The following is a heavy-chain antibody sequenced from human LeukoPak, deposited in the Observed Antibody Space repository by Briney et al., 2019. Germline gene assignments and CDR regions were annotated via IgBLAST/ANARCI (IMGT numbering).Heavy chain of an antibody. CDR2: IYHSGST. V-gene: IGHV4-4*02. Sequence: PSETLSLTCAVSGGSISSSNWWSWVRQPPGKGLEWIGEIYHSGSTNYNPSLKSRVTISVGKSKNQFSLKLSSVTAADTAVYYCARGTYCSSTSCYERGAFDIWGQGTMVTVSS. CDR1: GGSISSSNW. J-gene: IGHJ3*02. D-gene: IGHD2-2*01. CDR3: ARGTYCSSTSCYERGAFDI.